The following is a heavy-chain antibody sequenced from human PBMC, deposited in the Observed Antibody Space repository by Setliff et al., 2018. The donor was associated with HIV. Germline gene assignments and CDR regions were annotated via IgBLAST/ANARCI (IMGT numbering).Heavy chain of an antibody. CDR2: ISAYIGNT. CDR3: ARQFLDWSNDYYSRYYMDV. J-gene: IGHJ6*03. V-gene: IGHV1-18*01. D-gene: IGHD3-3*01. CDR1: GYTFTSYG. Sequence: ASVKVSCKASGYTFTSYGISWVRQAPGQGLEWMGWISAYIGNTHYAQRLQGRVTMTTDTSTRTAYMELRSLRSDDTAAYYCARQFLDWSNDYYSRYYMDVWGKGTTVTVSS.